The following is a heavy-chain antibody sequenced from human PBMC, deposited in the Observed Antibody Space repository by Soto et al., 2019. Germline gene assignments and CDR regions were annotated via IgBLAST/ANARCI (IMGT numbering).Heavy chain of an antibody. J-gene: IGHJ4*02. V-gene: IGHV4-34*01. CDR2: INYSGST. D-gene: IGHD3-10*01. Sequence: SETLSLTCAVYGGSFSGYYWSWIRQPPGKGLEWIGEINYSGSTNYNPSLKSRVTISLVTSKNQFSLKLNSVTAADTALYFCARHSIMIRGVRTTSFDYWGLGTLVTVSS. CDR1: GGSFSGYY. CDR3: ARHSIMIRGVRTTSFDY.